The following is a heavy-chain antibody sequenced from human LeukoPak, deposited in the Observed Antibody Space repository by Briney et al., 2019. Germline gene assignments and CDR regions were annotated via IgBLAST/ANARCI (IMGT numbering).Heavy chain of an antibody. Sequence: PSETLSLTCTVSGGSISSASYYWGWIRQPPGKGLEWIGNIYYYGGTYYNPSLKSRVTISVDTSKNQFSLKLSSVTAADTAVYYCARPSGSVPMYFFDSWGQGTLVTVSS. D-gene: IGHD4-17*01. CDR3: ARPSGSVPMYFFDS. V-gene: IGHV4-39*01. J-gene: IGHJ4*02. CDR2: IYYYGGT. CDR1: GGSISSASYY.